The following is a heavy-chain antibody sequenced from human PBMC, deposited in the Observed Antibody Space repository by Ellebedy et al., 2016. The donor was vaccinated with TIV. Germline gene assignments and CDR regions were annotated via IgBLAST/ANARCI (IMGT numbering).Heavy chain of an antibody. D-gene: IGHD1-1*01. Sequence: GESLKISCKGSGYSFTSYWIGWVRQMPGKGLEWMGIIYPGDSDTRYSPSFQGQVTISADKSISTAYLQWSSLKASETAMYYCARLGGTELFTIYYYYGMDVWGQGTTVTVSS. V-gene: IGHV5-51*01. CDR2: IYPGDSDT. CDR1: GYSFTSYW. CDR3: ARLGGTELFTIYYYYGMDV. J-gene: IGHJ6*02.